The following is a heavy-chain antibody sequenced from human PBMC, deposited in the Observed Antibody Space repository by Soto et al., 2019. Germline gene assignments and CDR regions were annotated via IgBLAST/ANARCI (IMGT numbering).Heavy chain of an antibody. Sequence: PGGSLRLSCAASGFTFSSYAMHWVRQAPGKGLEWVAVISYDGSNKYYADSVKGRFTISRDNSKNTLYLQMNSLRAEDTAVYYCARMYYDFWSGYPLDYYYYHGMDVWGQGTTVTVSS. J-gene: IGHJ6*02. CDR1: GFTFSSYA. D-gene: IGHD3-3*01. CDR3: ARMYYDFWSGYPLDYYYYHGMDV. CDR2: ISYDGSNK. V-gene: IGHV3-30-3*01.